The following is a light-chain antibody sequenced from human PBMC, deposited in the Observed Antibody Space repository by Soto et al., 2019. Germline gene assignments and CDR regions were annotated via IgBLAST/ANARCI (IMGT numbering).Light chain of an antibody. CDR3: QQRSNWPWT. Sequence: EIVLTQSPATLSLSPGERATLSCRASQSVSNFLAWYQQKPGQAPRLLISDASNRATGIPGRFSGSGSGTDFSLTTSSLEPEDFAFYYCQQRSNWPWTFGQGTKVEIK. CDR1: QSVSNF. CDR2: DAS. J-gene: IGKJ1*01. V-gene: IGKV3-11*01.